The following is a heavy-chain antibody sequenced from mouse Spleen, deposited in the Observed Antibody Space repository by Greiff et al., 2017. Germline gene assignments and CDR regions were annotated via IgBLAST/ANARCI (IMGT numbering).Heavy chain of an antibody. Sequence: VQLQQPGAELVMPGASVKLSCKASGYTFTSYWMHWVKQRPGQGLEWIGEIDPSDSYTNYNQKFKGKATLTVDKSSSTAYMQLSSLTSEDSAVYYCALITTVVEDYWGQGTTLTVSS. CDR3: ALITTVVEDY. CDR2: IDPSDSYT. CDR1: GYTFTSYW. V-gene: IGHV1-69*01. D-gene: IGHD1-1*01. J-gene: IGHJ2*01.